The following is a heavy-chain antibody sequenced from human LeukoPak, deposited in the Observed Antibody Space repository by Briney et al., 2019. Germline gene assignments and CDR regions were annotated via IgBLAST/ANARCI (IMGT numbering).Heavy chain of an antibody. CDR2: ISSNGGST. J-gene: IGHJ5*02. CDR1: GFTFSSYA. Sequence: GGSLRLSCSASGFTFSSYAMHWVRQAPGKGLEYVSAISSNGGSTYYADSVKGRFTISRNNSKNTLYLQMSSLSAEDPAVYYCVKEDSGSYYTWGQGTLVTVSS. CDR3: VKEDSGSYYT. D-gene: IGHD1-26*01. V-gene: IGHV3-64D*09.